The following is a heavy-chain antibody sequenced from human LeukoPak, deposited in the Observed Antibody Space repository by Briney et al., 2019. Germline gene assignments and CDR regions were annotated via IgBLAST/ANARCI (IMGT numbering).Heavy chain of an antibody. CDR3: TRDRITIFGVVIENLDY. D-gene: IGHD3-3*01. J-gene: IGHJ4*02. Sequence: GGSLRLSCTASGFTFGDHAMSWFRQAPGKGLEWVGFIRSKAYGGTTEYAASVKGRFTISRDDSKSIAYLQMNSLKTEDTAVYYCTRDRITIFGVVIENLDYWGQGTLVTVSS. CDR2: IRSKAYGGTT. CDR1: GFTFGDHA. V-gene: IGHV3-49*03.